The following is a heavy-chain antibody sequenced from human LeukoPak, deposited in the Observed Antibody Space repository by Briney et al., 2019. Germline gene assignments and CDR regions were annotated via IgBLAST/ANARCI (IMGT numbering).Heavy chain of an antibody. CDR2: IFYSGST. V-gene: IGHV4-39*01. Sequence: SETLSLTCTVSGASVSSSSYYWEWIRQPPGKGLEWVGSIFYSGSTHYNPSLKSRVTMSVDTSKNQFSLRLSSVTATDTAVYYCATRRSGSYPYYWGQGTLVTVSS. CDR3: ATRRSGSYPYY. CDR1: GASVSSSSYY. J-gene: IGHJ4*02. D-gene: IGHD1-26*01.